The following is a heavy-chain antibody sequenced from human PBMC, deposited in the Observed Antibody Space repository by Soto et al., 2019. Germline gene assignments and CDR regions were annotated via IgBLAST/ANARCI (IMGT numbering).Heavy chain of an antibody. CDR1: GFTFSSYG. CDR3: ARGRATAISFVFDY. Sequence: GGSLRLSCAASGFTFSSYGMHWVRQAPGKGLEWVAVIYTSGNTDYADSVKGRFTISRDNSKNAVSLQMNSLRTEDTAVYYCARGRATAISFVFDYWGQGTLVTVSS. CDR2: IYTSGNT. V-gene: IGHV3-NL1*01. J-gene: IGHJ4*02. D-gene: IGHD5-18*01.